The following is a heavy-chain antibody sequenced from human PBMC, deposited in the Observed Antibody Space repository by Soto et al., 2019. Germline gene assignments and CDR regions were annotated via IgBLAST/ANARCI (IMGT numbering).Heavy chain of an antibody. V-gene: IGHV4-59*01. CDR1: GGSISSYY. CDR2: IYYSGST. D-gene: IGHD2-2*01. J-gene: IGHJ6*02. CDR3: ARAGPTTVPAATYGMDV. Sequence: PSETLSLTCSVSGGSISSYYWSWIRQPPGRGLEWIGYIYYSGSTNYNPSLKSRVTISVDTSKNQFSLNLSSVTAADTAVYYCARAGPTTVPAATYGMDVLGPRTKVTVSS.